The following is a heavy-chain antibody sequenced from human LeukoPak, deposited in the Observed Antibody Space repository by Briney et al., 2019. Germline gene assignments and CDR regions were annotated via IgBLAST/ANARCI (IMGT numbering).Heavy chain of an antibody. D-gene: IGHD3-9*01. J-gene: IGHJ4*02. V-gene: IGHV3-66*01. CDR1: GFTVSSNF. Sequence: PPGGSLRLSCAASGFTVSSNFMSWVRQAPGKGLEWVSVIYSGGSTYYADSVKGRFTISRDNSKNTLYLQMNSLRVEDTAVYYCALGLVTDYWGQGTLVTVSS. CDR3: ALGLVTDY. CDR2: IYSGGST.